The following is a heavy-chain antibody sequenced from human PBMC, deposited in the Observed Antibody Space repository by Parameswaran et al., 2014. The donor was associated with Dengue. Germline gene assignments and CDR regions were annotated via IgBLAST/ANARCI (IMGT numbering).Heavy chain of an antibody. J-gene: IGHJ6*02. CDR2: IKQDGSEK. Sequence: VRQAPGKGLGVGGNIKQDGSEKYYVDSVKGRFTISRDNAKNSLYLQMNSLRAEDTAVYYCARESRDYYYGMDVWGQGTTVTVSS. CDR3: ARESRDYYYGMDV. D-gene: IGHD5/OR15-5a*01. V-gene: IGHV3-7*01.